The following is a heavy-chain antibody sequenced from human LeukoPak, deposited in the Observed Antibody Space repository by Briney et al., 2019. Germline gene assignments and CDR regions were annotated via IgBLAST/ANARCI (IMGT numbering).Heavy chain of an antibody. CDR2: IYYSART. V-gene: IGHV4-59*02. CDR3: ARIDDYGDSGYFDL. CDR1: GASVTGYY. Sequence: SETLSLNCTVSGASVTGYYWSWARQAPGKGLEYIGYIYYSARTDYNPSLKSRATISLDTSKNQFSLSLTSVTAADTAVYFCARIDDYGDSGYFDLWGQGTLVTVSS. D-gene: IGHD4-17*01. J-gene: IGHJ4*02.